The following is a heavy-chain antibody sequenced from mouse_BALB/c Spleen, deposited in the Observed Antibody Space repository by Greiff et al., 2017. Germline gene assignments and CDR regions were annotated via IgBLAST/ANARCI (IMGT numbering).Heavy chain of an antibody. D-gene: IGHD2-4*01. V-gene: IGHV1-9*01. CDR2: ILPGSGST. Sequence: QVQLKQSGPELMKPGASVKISCKATGYTFSSYWIEWVKQRPGHGLEWIGEILPGSGSTNYNEKFKGKATFTADTSSNTAYMQLSSLTSEDSAVYYCARRSTMTPWFAYWGQGTLVTVSA. J-gene: IGHJ3*01. CDR3: ARRSTMTPWFAY. CDR1: GYTFSSYW.